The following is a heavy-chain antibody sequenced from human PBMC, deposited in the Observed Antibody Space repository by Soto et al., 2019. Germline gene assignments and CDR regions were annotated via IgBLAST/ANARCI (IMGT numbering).Heavy chain of an antibody. CDR3: AKDLWYYDFWSGYSELDY. Sequence: PGGSLRLSCAASGFTFSDYYMSWIRQAPGKGLEWVSYISSSGSTIYYADSVKGRFTISRDNAKNSLYLQMNSLRAEDTAVYYCAKDLWYYDFWSGYSELDYWGQGTLVTVSS. CDR2: ISSSGSTI. CDR1: GFTFSDYY. V-gene: IGHV3-11*01. D-gene: IGHD3-3*01. J-gene: IGHJ4*02.